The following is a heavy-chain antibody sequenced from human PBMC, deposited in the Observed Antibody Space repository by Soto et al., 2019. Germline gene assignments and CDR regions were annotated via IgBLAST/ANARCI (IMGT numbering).Heavy chain of an antibody. V-gene: IGHV4-61*01. CDR2: IYYSGST. CDR1: GGSVSSGSYY. Sequence: SETLSLTCTVSGGSVSSGSYYWSWIRQPPGKGLEWIGYIYYSGSTNYNPSLKSRVTISVDTSKNQFSLKLSSVTAADTAVYFCARSRPLDFGDYGDFDYWGQGTLVTVSS. J-gene: IGHJ4*02. D-gene: IGHD4-17*01. CDR3: ARSRPLDFGDYGDFDY.